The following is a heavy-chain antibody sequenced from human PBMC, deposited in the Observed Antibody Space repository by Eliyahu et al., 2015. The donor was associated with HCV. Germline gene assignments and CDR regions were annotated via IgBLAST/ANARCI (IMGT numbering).Heavy chain of an antibody. Sequence: QVQLVQSGAEVKKPGASVKVSCKASGYTFXGYDMHWVRQAPGQGLEWMGWINPKSGGTNYAQKFQGRVTMTRDTSISTAYMELSRLRPDDTAVYYCATRSYTYYYYSMDVWGQGTTVTVSS. CDR1: GYTFXGYD. J-gene: IGHJ6*02. CDR3: ATRSYTYYYYSMDV. CDR2: INPKSGGT. V-gene: IGHV1-2*02.